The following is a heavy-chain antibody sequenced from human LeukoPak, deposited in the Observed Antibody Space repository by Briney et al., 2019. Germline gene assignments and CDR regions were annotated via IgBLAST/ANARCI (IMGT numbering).Heavy chain of an antibody. V-gene: IGHV3-11*04. D-gene: IGHD2-2*01. J-gene: IGHJ4*02. Sequence: PGGSLRLSYAASGVTFSDYYMSWIRPAPGKGLEWVSYISSSGSTRYHADSVKGRFTISRDNAKNSLYLQMNSLRAEDTAVYYCARQGYCSSTSCYQGDFDYWGQGTLVTVSS. CDR2: ISSSGSTR. CDR3: ARQGYCSSTSCYQGDFDY. CDR1: GVTFSDYY.